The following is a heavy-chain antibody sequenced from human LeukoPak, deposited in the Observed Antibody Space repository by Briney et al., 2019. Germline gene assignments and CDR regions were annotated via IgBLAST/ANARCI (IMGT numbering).Heavy chain of an antibody. D-gene: IGHD6-6*01. CDR3: ARDGDSSSSYRWFDP. Sequence: ASVKVSCKASGYTFTGYYMHWVRQAPGQGLEWMGWINPNSGGTNYARKFQGRVTMTRDTSISTAYMELSRLRSDDTAVYYCARDGDSSSSYRWFDPWGQGTLVTVSS. J-gene: IGHJ5*02. CDR2: INPNSGGT. V-gene: IGHV1-2*02. CDR1: GYTFTGYY.